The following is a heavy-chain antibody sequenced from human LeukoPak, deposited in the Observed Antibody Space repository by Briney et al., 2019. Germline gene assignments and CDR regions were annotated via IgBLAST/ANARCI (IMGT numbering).Heavy chain of an antibody. J-gene: IGHJ4*02. CDR1: GFTFSDYY. Sequence: GGSLRLSCAASGFTFSDYYMSWIRQAPGKGLAWVSYISSSGSTIYYADSVKGRFTISRDNAKNSLYLQMNSLRAEDTAVYYCARDLSAAMVRLFVDYWGQGTLVTVSS. CDR3: ARDLSAAMVRLFVDY. CDR2: ISSSGSTI. V-gene: IGHV3-11*01. D-gene: IGHD5-18*01.